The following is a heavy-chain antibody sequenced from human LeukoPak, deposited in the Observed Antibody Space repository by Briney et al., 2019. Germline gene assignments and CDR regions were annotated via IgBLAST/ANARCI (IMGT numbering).Heavy chain of an antibody. CDR2: INAGSGNT. CDR1: GYTFTNYA. CDR3: ARPNSGYHN. Sequence: ASVKVSCKASGYTFTNYALHWVRQAPGQRLEWMGWINAGSGNTKYSQTFQDRLTITRDTSASTAYVELSSLRYEDTAVYYCARPNSGYHNWGQGTLVTVSS. J-gene: IGHJ4*02. D-gene: IGHD5-12*01. V-gene: IGHV1-3*01.